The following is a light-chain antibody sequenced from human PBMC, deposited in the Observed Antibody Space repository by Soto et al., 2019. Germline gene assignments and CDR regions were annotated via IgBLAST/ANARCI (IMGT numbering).Light chain of an antibody. CDR2: MAS. CDR3: QQYKNFPMYS. V-gene: IGKV1-5*03. CDR1: QSINSW. J-gene: IGKJ2*03. Sequence: DIQMTQSPSTLSASVGDRVTITCRASQSINSWLAWYQQKPGKAPKLLIYMASNLESGVPSRFSGSGSGTEFTLTISRLQPDDFADYFCQQYKNFPMYSFGQGTKLEIK.